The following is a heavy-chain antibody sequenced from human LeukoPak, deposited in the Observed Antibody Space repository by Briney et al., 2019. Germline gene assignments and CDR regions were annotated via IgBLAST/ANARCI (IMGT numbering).Heavy chain of an antibody. CDR2: ISYDGSNK. V-gene: IGHV3-30*18. J-gene: IGHJ6*02. CDR1: GFTFSSYG. CDR3: AKDPNCGGELYYGMDV. Sequence: GGSLRLSCAASGFTFSSYGMNWVRQAPGKGLEWVAVISYDGSNKYYADSVKGRFTISRDNSKNTLYLQMNSLRAEDTAVYYCAKDPNCGGELYYGMDVWGQGTTVTVSS. D-gene: IGHD2-21*01.